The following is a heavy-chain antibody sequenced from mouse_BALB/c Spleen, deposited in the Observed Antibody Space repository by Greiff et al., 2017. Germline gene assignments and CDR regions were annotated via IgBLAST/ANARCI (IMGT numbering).Heavy chain of an antibody. CDR1: GFTFSSFG. CDR2: ISSGSSTI. Sequence: EVQGVESGGGLVQPGGSRKLSCAASGFTFSSFGMHWVRQAPEKGLEWVAYISSGSSTIYYADTVKGRFTISRDNPKNTLFLQMTSLRSEDTAMYYCARSTMITTLFDYWGQGTTLTVSS. CDR3: ARSTMITTLFDY. D-gene: IGHD2-4*01. V-gene: IGHV5-17*02. J-gene: IGHJ2*01.